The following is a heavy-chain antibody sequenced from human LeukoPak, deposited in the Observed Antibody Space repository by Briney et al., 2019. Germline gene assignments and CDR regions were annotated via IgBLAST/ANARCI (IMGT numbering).Heavy chain of an antibody. CDR3: ARSFLSIAAAATDY. D-gene: IGHD6-13*01. V-gene: IGHV3-21*01. J-gene: IGHJ4*02. CDR1: GFTFSSYS. CDR2: ISSSSSYI. Sequence: GGSLRLSCAASGFTFSSYSMNWVRQAPGKGLEWVSSISSSSSYIYYADSVKGRFTIYRDNAKNSLYLQMNSLRAEDTAVYYCARSFLSIAAAATDYWGQGTLVTVSS.